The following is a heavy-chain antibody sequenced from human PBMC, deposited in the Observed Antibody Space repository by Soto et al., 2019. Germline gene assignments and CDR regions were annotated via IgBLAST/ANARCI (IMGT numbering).Heavy chain of an antibody. CDR2: ISAYNGNT. CDR1: GYTFTSYG. Sequence: ASVKVSCKASGYTFTSYGISWVRQAPVQGLEWMGWISAYNGNTNYAQKLQGRVTMTTDTSTSTAYMELRSLRSDDTAVYYCARDVTYYYDSSGLSFDYWGQGTLVTVSS. D-gene: IGHD3-22*01. CDR3: ARDVTYYYDSSGLSFDY. V-gene: IGHV1-18*01. J-gene: IGHJ4*02.